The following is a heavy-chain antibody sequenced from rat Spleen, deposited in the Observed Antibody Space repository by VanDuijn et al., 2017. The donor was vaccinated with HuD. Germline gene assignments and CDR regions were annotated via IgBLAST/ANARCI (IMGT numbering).Heavy chain of an antibody. V-gene: IGHV5-31*01. CDR2: ITNTGGST. D-gene: IGHD2-2*01. CDR3: ARAGYLRDWYFDF. J-gene: IGHJ1*01. CDR1: GFTFNNYW. Sequence: EVQLVESGGGLVQPGRSLKLSCAASGFTFNNYWMTWIRQAPGKGLEWVTSITNTGGSTYYPDSVKGRFTISRDNAKSTLYLQMDSLRSEDTATYHCARAGYLRDWYFDFWGPGAMVTVSS.